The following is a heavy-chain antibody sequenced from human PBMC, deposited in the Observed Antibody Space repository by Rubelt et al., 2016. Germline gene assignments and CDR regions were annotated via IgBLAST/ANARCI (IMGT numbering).Heavy chain of an antibody. CDR2: ISVSGGPT. V-gene: IGHV3-23*01. Sequence: AASGFTFSNYAMNWVRQAPGKGLEWVSTISVSGGPTYYADSVKGRFTISRDNAKNSLSLQMNSLRAEDTAVYYCARAHCGVDCRIRVYGFDSWGQGTLVTVSS. D-gene: IGHD2-21*02. J-gene: IGHJ4*02. CDR3: ARAHCGVDCRIRVYGFDS. CDR1: GFTFSNYA.